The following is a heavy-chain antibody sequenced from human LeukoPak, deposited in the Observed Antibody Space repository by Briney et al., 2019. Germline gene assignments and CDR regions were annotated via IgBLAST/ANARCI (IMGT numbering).Heavy chain of an antibody. Sequence: PGGSLRLSCAASGFTFSSYWMSWVRQAPGKGLEWVANIKQNGNEKYYVDSVKGRFTISRDNAKKSLYLQMNSLRAEDTAVYYCARERTLLWFGGKDEFDYWGQGTLVTVSS. V-gene: IGHV3-7*01. D-gene: IGHD3-10*01. J-gene: IGHJ4*02. CDR3: ARERTLLWFGGKDEFDY. CDR1: GFTFSSYW. CDR2: IKQNGNEK.